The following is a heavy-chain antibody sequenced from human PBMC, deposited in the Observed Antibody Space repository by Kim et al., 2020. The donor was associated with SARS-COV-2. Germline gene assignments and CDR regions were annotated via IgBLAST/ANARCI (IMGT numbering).Heavy chain of an antibody. Sequence: NTNYAQKLQGRVTMTTDTSTSTAYMELRSLRSDDTAVYYCASEVAAVGYWGQGTLVTVSS. V-gene: IGHV1-18*01. D-gene: IGHD6-13*01. CDR2: NT. CDR3: ASEVAAVGY. J-gene: IGHJ4*02.